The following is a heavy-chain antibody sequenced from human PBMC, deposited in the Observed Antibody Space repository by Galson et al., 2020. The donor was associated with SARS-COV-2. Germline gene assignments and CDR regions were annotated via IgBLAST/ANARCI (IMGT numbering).Heavy chain of an antibody. Sequence: SETLSLTCTVSSGSISSSTHYWSWIRQHPGKGLEWIGSIYYSGKTYYNPSLKSRVTISVDTSKNQFSLRLSSVTAADTAVYYCARPFYGSGSYWPGWGQGTLVIVSS. J-gene: IGHJ1*01. D-gene: IGHD3-10*01. CDR2: IYYSGKT. V-gene: IGHV4-39*01. CDR3: ARPFYGSGSYWPG. CDR1: SGSISSSTHY.